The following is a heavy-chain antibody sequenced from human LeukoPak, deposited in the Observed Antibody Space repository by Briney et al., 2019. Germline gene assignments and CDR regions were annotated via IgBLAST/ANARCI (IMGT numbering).Heavy chain of an antibody. V-gene: IGHV6-1*01. CDR3: ARGYGYRFDY. J-gene: IGHJ4*02. CDR2: AYYRSKWYN. Sequence: SQTLSLTFAISGDSVSSNSVTWNWIRQSPSRGLEWLGRAYYRSKWYNDYAISVKGRITVNPDTSKNQFSLHLNSVTPEDTALYYCARGYGYRFDYWGLGTLVTVSS. D-gene: IGHD3-16*01. CDR1: GDSVSSNSVT.